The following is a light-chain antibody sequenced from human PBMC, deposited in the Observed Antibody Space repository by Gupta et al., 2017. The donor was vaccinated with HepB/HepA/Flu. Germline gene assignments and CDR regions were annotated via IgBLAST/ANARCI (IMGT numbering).Light chain of an antibody. CDR3: SQELPTPLT. CDR2: LDS. J-gene: IGKJ4*01. CDR1: QSRLHSNGYNY. Sequence: DIVMTQSPLSLPVTPGEPASISCRSSQSRLHSNGYNYLDWYLQKPGQSPQLLLYLDSKRAYGVPDRFSGSRSCTDFTLKIIRGEAQDVVVYYCSQELPTPLTFGGGTKVEI. V-gene: IGKV2-28*01.